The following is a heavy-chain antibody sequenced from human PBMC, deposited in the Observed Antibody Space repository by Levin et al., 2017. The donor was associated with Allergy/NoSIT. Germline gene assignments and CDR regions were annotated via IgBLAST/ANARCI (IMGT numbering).Heavy chain of an antibody. CDR1: GDSISSNFYY. D-gene: IGHD6-13*01. CDR2: IYYSGSA. CDR3: ARHVPLDTSWYLNYFDP. J-gene: IGHJ5*02. Sequence: PSETLSLTCTVSGDSISSNFYYWGWIRQPPGKGLEWIGSIYYSGSAYYNPSLKSRVTISVDTSKNQFSLKLNSVTAADTAVYYCARHVPLDTSWYLNYFDPWGQGTLVTVSS. V-gene: IGHV4-39*01.